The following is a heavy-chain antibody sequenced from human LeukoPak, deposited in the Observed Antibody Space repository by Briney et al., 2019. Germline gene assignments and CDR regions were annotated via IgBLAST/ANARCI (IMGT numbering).Heavy chain of an antibody. Sequence: PSETLSLTCTVSGGSISSSSYYWGWIRQPPGKGLEWIGSIYYSGSTYYNPSLKSRVTIFVDTSKNQFSLKLSSVTAADTAVYYCARHGVAAAGFDYWGQGTLVTVSS. V-gene: IGHV4-39*01. CDR2: IYYSGST. CDR3: ARHGVAAAGFDY. CDR1: GGSISSSSYY. J-gene: IGHJ4*02. D-gene: IGHD6-13*01.